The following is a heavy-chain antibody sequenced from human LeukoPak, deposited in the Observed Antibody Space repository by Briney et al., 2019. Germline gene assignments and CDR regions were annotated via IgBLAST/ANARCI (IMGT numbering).Heavy chain of an antibody. V-gene: IGHV4-59*12. CDR1: GGSINNYY. CDR3: ARAYGSGSYYNWFDP. D-gene: IGHD3-10*01. J-gene: IGHJ5*02. CDR2: IYYSGST. Sequence: SETLSLTCAVSGGSINNYYWSWIRQPPGKGLEWIGYIYYSGSTNYNPSLKSRVTMSVDTSKNQFSLKLSSVTAADTAVYYCARAYGSGSYYNWFDPWGQGTLVTVSS.